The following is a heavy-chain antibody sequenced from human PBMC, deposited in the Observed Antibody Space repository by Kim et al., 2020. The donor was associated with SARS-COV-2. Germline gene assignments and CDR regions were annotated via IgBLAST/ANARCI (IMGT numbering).Heavy chain of an antibody. V-gene: IGHV1-3*01. D-gene: IGHD3-10*01. CDR2: INAGNGNT. J-gene: IGHJ5*02. Sequence: ASVKVSCKASGYTFTSYAMHWVRQAPGQRLEWMGWINAGNGNTKYSQKFQGRVTITRDTSASTAYMELSSLRSEDTAVYYCARGRGYYYGSGNEEYNWFDPWGQGTLVTVSS. CDR1: GYTFTSYA. CDR3: ARGRGYYYGSGNEEYNWFDP.